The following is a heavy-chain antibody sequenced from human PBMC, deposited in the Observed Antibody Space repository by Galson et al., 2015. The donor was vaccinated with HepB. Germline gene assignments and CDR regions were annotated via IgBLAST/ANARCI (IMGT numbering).Heavy chain of an antibody. CDR3: AREMATVVTGGPVELYYYYYGMDV. CDR1: GFTFSSYW. Sequence: SLRLSCAASGFTFSSYWMSWVRQAPGKGLEWVANIKQDGSEKYYVDSVKGRFTISRDNAKNSLYLQMNSLRAEDTAVYYCAREMATVVTGGPVELYYYYYGMDVWGQGTTVTVSS. J-gene: IGHJ6*02. D-gene: IGHD4-23*01. CDR2: IKQDGSEK. V-gene: IGHV3-7*03.